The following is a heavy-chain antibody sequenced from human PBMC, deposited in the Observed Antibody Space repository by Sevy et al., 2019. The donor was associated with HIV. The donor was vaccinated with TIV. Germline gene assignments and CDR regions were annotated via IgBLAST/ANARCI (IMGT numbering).Heavy chain of an antibody. J-gene: IGHJ1*01. CDR2: TSYDGSHK. CDR1: GVIFSNFA. V-gene: IGHV3-30*04. Sequence: GGSLRLSCTVSGVIFSNFAMHWVRQAPGKGLEWVAVTSYDGSHKYYADSVKGRFTVSRDNSRNILSLEMNSLRRDDTAVYYCARGENDDAFFEYWGQGTLVTVSS. D-gene: IGHD3-16*01. CDR3: ARGENDDAFFEY.